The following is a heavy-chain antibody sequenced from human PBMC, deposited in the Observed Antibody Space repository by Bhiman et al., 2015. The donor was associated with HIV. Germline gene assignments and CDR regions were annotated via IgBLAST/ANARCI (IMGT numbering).Heavy chain of an antibody. Sequence: EVQLVESGGGLVKPGGSLRLSCAASEFTFSSYSMNWVRQAPGKGLEWVSSIGSTSNYMFYVDSVKGRFTISRDNSNSTLYLQLNSLRADDTSVYYCVAAYYSHLDYWGQGTLVTVSS. CDR3: VAAYYSHLDY. D-gene: IGHD2-21*01. CDR1: EFTFSSYS. V-gene: IGHV3-21*01. CDR2: IGSTSNYM. J-gene: IGHJ4*02.